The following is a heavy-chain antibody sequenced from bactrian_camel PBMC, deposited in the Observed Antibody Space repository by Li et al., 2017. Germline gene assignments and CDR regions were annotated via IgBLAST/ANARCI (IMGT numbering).Heavy chain of an antibody. Sequence: HVQLVESGGGSVEAGGSLRLSCVASRSLYSGACVGWLRQAPGKEREGVAAIDSDGTTDYVDSVKGRFGISKDNAKNTLFLQMSSLKPEDTGMYYCAAVGGRRYGARILCPGGWTNDYDFWGRGTQVTVS. CDR2: IDSDGTT. V-gene: IGHV3S53*01. D-gene: IGHD5*01. J-gene: IGHJ4*01. CDR3: AAVGGRRYGARILCPGGWTNDYDF. CDR1: RSLYSGAC.